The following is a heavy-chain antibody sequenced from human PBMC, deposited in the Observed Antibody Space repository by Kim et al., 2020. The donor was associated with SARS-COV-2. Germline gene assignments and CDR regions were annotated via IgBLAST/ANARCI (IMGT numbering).Heavy chain of an antibody. J-gene: IGHJ6*03. CDR1: GYTFTNYG. V-gene: IGHV1-18*01. CDR3: ARGAYMDV. Sequence: ASVKVSCKTSGYTFTNYGITWVRQAPGQGLEWMGWISGANGNTKNAQNIQGRVIMTTDTSTTTAYMELMSLSSDDTAVYYCARGAYMDVWGKGTTVIVSS. D-gene: IGHD3-16*01. CDR2: ISGANGNT.